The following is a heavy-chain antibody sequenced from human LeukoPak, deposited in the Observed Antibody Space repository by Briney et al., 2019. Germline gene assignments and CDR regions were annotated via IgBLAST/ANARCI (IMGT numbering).Heavy chain of an antibody. Sequence: SEKVSCKASGYTFTSYGISWVRQAPGQGLEWMGGIIPIFGTANYAQKFQGRVTITADESTSTAYMELSSLRSEDTAVYYCARHRDTAMAKYFDYWGQGTLVTVSS. J-gene: IGHJ4*02. CDR2: IIPIFGTA. CDR1: GYTFTSYG. CDR3: ARHRDTAMAKYFDY. D-gene: IGHD5-18*01. V-gene: IGHV1-69*13.